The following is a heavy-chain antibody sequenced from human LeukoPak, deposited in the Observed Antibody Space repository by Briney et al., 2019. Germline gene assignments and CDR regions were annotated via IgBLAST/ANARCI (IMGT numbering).Heavy chain of an antibody. CDR2: IYSGGST. CDR1: GFTVSSNY. CDR3: ARGWAAIPD. D-gene: IGHD2-21*02. Sequence: PGGSLRLSCAASGFTVSSNYMSWVRQAPGKGLEWVSVIYSGGSTYYADSVKGRFTISRDNAKNSLFLQMSSLRDEDTALYYCARGWAAIPDWGQGTLVTVSS. J-gene: IGHJ4*02. V-gene: IGHV3-53*01.